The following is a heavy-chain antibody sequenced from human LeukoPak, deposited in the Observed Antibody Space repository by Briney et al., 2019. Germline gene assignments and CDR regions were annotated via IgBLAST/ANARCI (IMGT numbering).Heavy chain of an antibody. CDR2: IQYDGTLA. CDR1: GFSFNDYT. V-gene: IGHV3-30*02. Sequence: PGGSLRLSCAASGFSFNDYTMHWVRQAPGKGLEWVAFIQYDGTLAYYADSVRGRFTISRDNAKNTLFLQMNSLRAEDTAIYYCAKRSYDILIGYFDAFDMWGQGTMVTVSS. CDR3: AKRSYDILIGYFDAFDM. J-gene: IGHJ3*02. D-gene: IGHD3-9*01.